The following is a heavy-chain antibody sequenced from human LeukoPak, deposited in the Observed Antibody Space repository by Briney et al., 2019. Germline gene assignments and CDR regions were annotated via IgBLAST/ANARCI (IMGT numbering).Heavy chain of an antibody. V-gene: IGHV5-51*01. D-gene: IGHD1-26*01. CDR1: GYSLSTYW. J-gene: IGHJ3*02. Sequence: PGESLKISCQVSGYSLSTYWIGWVRQMPGKVLELMGVIYPGDADTRYSPSFQGQVTISADESIGTTYLQWSSLKASDTAMYCCARRGSGSYEIWACDIWGQETMVTVAS. CDR3: ARRGSGSYEIWACDI. CDR2: IYPGDADT.